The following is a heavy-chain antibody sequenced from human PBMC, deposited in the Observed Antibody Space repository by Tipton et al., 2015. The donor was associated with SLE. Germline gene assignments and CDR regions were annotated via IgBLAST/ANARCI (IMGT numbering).Heavy chain of an antibody. CDR1: GFTFSSYA. Sequence: SLRLSCAASGFTFSSYAMSWVRQAPGKGLEWVSAISGSGHSTYYADSVKGRFTISRDNSKNTLYLQMNSLRAEDTAVYYCAVTFITMIRGVIIRAFDYWGQGSLVTVSS. V-gene: IGHV3-23*01. D-gene: IGHD3-10*01. J-gene: IGHJ4*02. CDR2: ISGSGHST. CDR3: AVTFITMIRGVIIRAFDY.